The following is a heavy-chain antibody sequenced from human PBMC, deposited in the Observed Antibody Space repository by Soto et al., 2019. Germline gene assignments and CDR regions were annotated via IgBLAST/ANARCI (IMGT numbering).Heavy chain of an antibody. J-gene: IGHJ6*03. V-gene: IGHV1-2*04. CDR1: GYTFTGYY. Sequence: QVQLVQSGAEVKKPGASVKVSCKASGYTFTGYYMHWVRQAPGPGREWMGWINPNSGGTNYAQKFQGWVTMTKDTSISTAYMELSRLRSDDTAVYYCARGGTVEQQLTYRDVWGKGSTVTVSS. D-gene: IGHD6-13*01. CDR2: INPNSGGT. CDR3: ARGGTVEQQLTYRDV.